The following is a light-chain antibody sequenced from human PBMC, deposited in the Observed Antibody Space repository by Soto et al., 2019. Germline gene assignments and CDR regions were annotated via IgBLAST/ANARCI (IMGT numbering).Light chain of an antibody. J-gene: IGLJ2*01. V-gene: IGLV1-51*01. CDR1: YSNIGSNF. CDR2: DNS. Sequence: QSVLTQSSSVSAAAGQKVTISCSGSYSNIGSNFVSWYQHFPGSAPRLVIYDNSQRPSGIPDRFSGSESGSSATLAITGLQTGDEAHYYCGTWDSSLSVVVFGGGTKLTVL. CDR3: GTWDSSLSVVV.